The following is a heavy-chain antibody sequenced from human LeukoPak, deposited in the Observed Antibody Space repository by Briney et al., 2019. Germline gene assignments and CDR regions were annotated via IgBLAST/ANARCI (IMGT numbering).Heavy chain of an antibody. Sequence: GSLRLSCAASGFTFTKYGMSWVRQAPGKGLEWVSGVRGGGDFPYYADSVQGRFTISRDNSKNTLFLQMNSLRAEDTAIYYCAKSSTLTTYEHLDYWGQGTLVTVSS. CDR3: AKSSTLTTYEHLDY. CDR1: GFTFTKYG. CDR2: VRGGGDFP. V-gene: IGHV3-23*01. D-gene: IGHD4-11*01. J-gene: IGHJ4*02.